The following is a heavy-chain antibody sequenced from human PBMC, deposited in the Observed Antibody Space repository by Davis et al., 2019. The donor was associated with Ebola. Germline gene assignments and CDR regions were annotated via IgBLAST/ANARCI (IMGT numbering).Heavy chain of an antibody. CDR2: INQTETT. CDR3: ARGGYFDV. J-gene: IGHJ2*01. Sequence: PSETLSLTCAVHGGSLPGYFWSWIRHSPGKGLKWIAEINQTETTNYNPSFKSRVSISVDASRNLFSLKVRSVTAADTAVYYCARGGYFDVWGHGTLVTVSS. V-gene: IGHV4-34*01. CDR1: GGSLPGYF.